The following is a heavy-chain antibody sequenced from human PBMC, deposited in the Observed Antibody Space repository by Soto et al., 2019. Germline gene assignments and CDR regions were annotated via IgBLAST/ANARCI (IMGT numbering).Heavy chain of an antibody. CDR3: ARVLPTMDV. V-gene: IGHV1-18*01. CDR2: IRAYNGNT. Sequence: QVQLVQSGAEVKKPGASVKVSCKASGYTFTSYGISWVRQAPGQGLKWMGWIRAYNGNTNYAQKLKGNGTMTTDTSTSKAYMEVRSLRSDDTAVYYCARVLPTMDVWGQGTTVTVSS. CDR1: GYTFTSYG. J-gene: IGHJ6*02.